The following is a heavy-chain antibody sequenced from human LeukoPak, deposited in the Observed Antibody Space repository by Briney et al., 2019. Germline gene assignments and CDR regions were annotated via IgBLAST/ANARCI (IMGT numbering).Heavy chain of an antibody. Sequence: GGSLRLSCAASGFTFSSYAMSWVRQAPGKGLEWVSAISGSGGSTYYADSVKGRFTISRDNSKNTLYLQMNSLRAEDTAIYYCARGDFGVVTHFDYWGQGTLVTVSS. V-gene: IGHV3-23*01. CDR1: GFTFSSYA. CDR2: ISGSGGST. CDR3: ARGDFGVVTHFDY. D-gene: IGHD3-3*01. J-gene: IGHJ4*02.